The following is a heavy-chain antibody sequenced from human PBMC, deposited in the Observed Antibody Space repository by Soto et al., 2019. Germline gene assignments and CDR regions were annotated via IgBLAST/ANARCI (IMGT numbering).Heavy chain of an antibody. V-gene: IGHV3-53*01. Sequence: EVQLVASGGGLIQPGGSLRLSCAAAGFAVNSDYMSWVRQAPGTGLEWVSVIFGGGTTYYSDSVKGRFTISRDNSKNTVFLQMNSLRAEDTAVYYCVRTSSYWGQGTRVIVSS. CDR2: IFGGGTT. D-gene: IGHD2-2*01. J-gene: IGHJ4*02. CDR1: GFAVNSDY. CDR3: VRTSSY.